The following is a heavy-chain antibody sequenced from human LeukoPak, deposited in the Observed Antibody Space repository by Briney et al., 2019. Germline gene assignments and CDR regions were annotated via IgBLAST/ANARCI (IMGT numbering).Heavy chain of an antibody. CDR3: ARLVAGQNWFDP. Sequence: PSETLSLTCAVYGGSFSGYYWSWIRQPPGKGLEWIGEINHSGSTNYNPSLKSRVTISVDTSKNQFSLKLSSVTAADTAVYYCARLVAGQNWFDPWGQGTLVTVSS. CDR2: INHSGST. V-gene: IGHV4-34*01. D-gene: IGHD2-15*01. J-gene: IGHJ5*02. CDR1: GGSFSGYY.